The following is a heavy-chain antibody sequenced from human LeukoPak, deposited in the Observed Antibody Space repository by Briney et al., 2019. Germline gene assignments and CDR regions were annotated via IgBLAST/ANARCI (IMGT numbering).Heavy chain of an antibody. CDR2: ISAYNGNT. D-gene: IGHD3-22*01. CDR1: GYTFNRYG. Sequence: ASVKVSCKASGYTFNRYGISWVRQAPGQGLEWMGWISAYNGNTNYAQKLQGRVTMTTDTSTSTAYMELRSLRSEDTAVYYCARGPDYYDRFNGYFDYWGQGTLVTVSS. CDR3: ARGPDYYDRFNGYFDY. V-gene: IGHV1-18*01. J-gene: IGHJ4*02.